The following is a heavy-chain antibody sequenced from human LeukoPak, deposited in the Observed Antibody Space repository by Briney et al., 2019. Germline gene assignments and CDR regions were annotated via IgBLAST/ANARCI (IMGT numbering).Heavy chain of an antibody. CDR2: ISGSGGST. J-gene: IGHJ5*02. CDR1: GFTFSSYA. Sequence: GGSLRLSCAASGFTFSSYAMSWVRQAPGKGLEWVSAISGSGGSTYYADSVKGRFTISRDNSKSTLYLQMNSLRTEDTAIYYCAKNRDYNWFDPWGQGTLVTVSS. CDR3: AKNRDYNWFDP. D-gene: IGHD5-24*01. V-gene: IGHV3-23*01.